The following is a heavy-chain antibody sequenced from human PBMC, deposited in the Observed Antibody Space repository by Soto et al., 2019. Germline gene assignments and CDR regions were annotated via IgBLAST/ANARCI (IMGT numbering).Heavy chain of an antibody. CDR1: GFTFSNAW. CDR3: TTADYVWGSYRDAFDI. CDR2: IKSKTDGGTT. D-gene: IGHD3-16*02. V-gene: IGHV3-15*01. Sequence: GGSLRLSCAASGFTFSNAWMSWVRQAPGKGLEWVGRIKSKTDGGTTDYAAPVKGRFTISRDDSKNTLYLQMNSLKTEDTAVYYFTTADYVWGSYRDAFDIWGQGTMVTVSS. J-gene: IGHJ3*02.